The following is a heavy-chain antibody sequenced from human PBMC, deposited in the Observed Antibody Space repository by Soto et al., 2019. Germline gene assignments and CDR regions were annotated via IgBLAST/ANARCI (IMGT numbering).Heavy chain of an antibody. CDR3: ARMGRGSGSYYNDAFDI. CDR2: IYPGDSDT. Sequence: GESLKISCKGSGCSFTSYWIGWVRQLPGKGLEWRGIIYPGDSDTRYSPSFQGQVTISADKSISTAYLQWSSLKASDTAMYYCARMGRGSGSYYNDAFDIWGKRTMVTVSS. D-gene: IGHD3-10*01. J-gene: IGHJ3*02. V-gene: IGHV5-51*01. CDR1: GCSFTSYW.